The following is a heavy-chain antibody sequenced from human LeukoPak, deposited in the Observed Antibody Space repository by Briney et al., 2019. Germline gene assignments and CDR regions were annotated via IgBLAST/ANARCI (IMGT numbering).Heavy chain of an antibody. CDR3: ASLITVTTGYYYYYYYMDV. J-gene: IGHJ6*03. CDR2: INSDESSK. D-gene: IGHD4-17*01. CDR1: GFTFGSHW. Sequence: GSLRLSCAASGFTFGSHWMHLVRQAPGKGLVWVSRINSDESSKSYADSVKGRFAISRDNAKNTLYLQTNSLRAEDTAVYYCASLITVTTGYYYYYYYMDVWGKGTTVTVSS. V-gene: IGHV3-74*01.